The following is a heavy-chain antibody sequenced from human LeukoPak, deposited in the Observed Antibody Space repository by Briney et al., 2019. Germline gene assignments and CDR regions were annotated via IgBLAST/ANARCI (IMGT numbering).Heavy chain of an antibody. CDR1: GGSLSSYY. J-gene: IGHJ2*01. Sequence: PSETLSLTCTVPGGSLSSYYWIWIRQPAGKGLEWIGRIQTSGNADYNPSLKSRVTMSVDTSKNQFSLRLRSVTAADTAVYYCARDPGDYNHDWYFDLWGRGTLVTVSS. CDR2: IQTSGNA. CDR3: ARDPGDYNHDWYFDL. D-gene: IGHD4-17*01. V-gene: IGHV4-4*07.